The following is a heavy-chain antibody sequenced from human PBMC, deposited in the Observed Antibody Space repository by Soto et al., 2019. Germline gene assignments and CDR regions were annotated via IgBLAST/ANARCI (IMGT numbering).Heavy chain of an antibody. CDR2: IYHSGTA. J-gene: IGHJ6*02. D-gene: IGHD5-12*01. Sequence: PSETLSLTCTVSGGSMNYYYCSWIRQPPGKGLEWIGYIYHSGTAEYNPSLKSRVTLSVDTSKSQFSLMMSSVTTADTAVYYCARDRAIISAPTKEYVFEIWGQGTTVTVSS. CDR1: GGSMNYYY. V-gene: IGHV4-59*01. CDR3: ARDRAIISAPTKEYVFEI.